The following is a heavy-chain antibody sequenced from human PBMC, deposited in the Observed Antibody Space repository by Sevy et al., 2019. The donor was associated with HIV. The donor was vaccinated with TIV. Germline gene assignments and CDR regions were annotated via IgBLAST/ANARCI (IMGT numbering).Heavy chain of an antibody. D-gene: IGHD2-2*02. CDR3: ARVDCSSTSCYTDYYYMDV. V-gene: IGHV4-59*01. CDR2: IYYSGST. CDR1: GGSISSYY. J-gene: IGHJ6*03. Sequence: SETLYLTCTVSGGSISSYYWSWIRQPPGKGLEWIGYIYYSGSTNYNPSLQSRVTISVDTSKNQFSLKLSSVTAADTAVYYCARVDCSSTSCYTDYYYMDVWGKGTTVTVSS.